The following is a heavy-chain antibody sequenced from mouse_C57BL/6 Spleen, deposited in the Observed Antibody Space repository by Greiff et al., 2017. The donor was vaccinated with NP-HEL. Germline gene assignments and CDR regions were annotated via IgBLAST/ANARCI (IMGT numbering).Heavy chain of an antibody. CDR3: ARSTGTRAMDY. Sequence: QVQLKQSGAELVKPGASVKLSCKASGYTFTSYWMQWVKQRPGQGLEWIGEIDPSDSYTNYNQKFKGKATLTVDTSSSTAYMQLSSLTSEDSAVYYCARSTGTRAMDYWGQGTSVTVSS. CDR1: GYTFTSYW. V-gene: IGHV1-50*01. J-gene: IGHJ4*01. CDR2: IDPSDSYT. D-gene: IGHD4-1*01.